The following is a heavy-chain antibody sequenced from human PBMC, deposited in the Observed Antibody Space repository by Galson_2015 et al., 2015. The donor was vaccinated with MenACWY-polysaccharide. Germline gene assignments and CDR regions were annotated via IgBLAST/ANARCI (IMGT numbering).Heavy chain of an antibody. CDR2: MKPDGSDK. CDR1: GFTFSTYW. J-gene: IGHJ4*02. CDR3: ARATYNGGWYPDYFDY. Sequence: SLRLSCAASGFTFSTYWMSWVRQAPGKGLEWVANMKPDGSDKYYVDSVKGRFTISRDNAKNSLYLQMNGLRAEDTAIFFCARATYNGGWYPDYFDYWGQGALVTVSS. D-gene: IGHD6-19*01. V-gene: IGHV3-7*01.